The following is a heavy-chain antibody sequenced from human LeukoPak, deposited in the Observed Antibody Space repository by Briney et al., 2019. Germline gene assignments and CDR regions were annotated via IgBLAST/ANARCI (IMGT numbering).Heavy chain of an antibody. CDR3: ARDNGAIRAYYYHGMDV. Sequence: SETLSLTCAVSGGSISSRNWWSWVRQPPGKGLEWIGEIYHSGSINYNPSLKSRVTISVDKSKNQLSLRLTSVTVADTAVYYCARDNGAIRAYYYHGMDVWGQGTTVTVSS. V-gene: IGHV4-4*02. CDR2: IYHSGSI. J-gene: IGHJ6*02. CDR1: GGSISSRNW. D-gene: IGHD2-8*01.